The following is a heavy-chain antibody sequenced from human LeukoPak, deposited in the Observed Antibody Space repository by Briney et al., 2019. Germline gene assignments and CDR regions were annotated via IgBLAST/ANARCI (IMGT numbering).Heavy chain of an antibody. D-gene: IGHD2-15*01. V-gene: IGHV3-30*02. CDR1: GFTFSDYS. CDR2: IRYDGKNK. CDR3: AKVRYCSGVNCYPDDN. Sequence: GGSLRLSCAASGFTFSDYSMHWVRQAPGKGLNWVAFIRYDGKNKYYADSVKGRFTISRDNSKNTLYLEMSSLRAEDTAVYYCAKVRYCSGVNCYPDDNWGQGTLVTVSS. J-gene: IGHJ4*02.